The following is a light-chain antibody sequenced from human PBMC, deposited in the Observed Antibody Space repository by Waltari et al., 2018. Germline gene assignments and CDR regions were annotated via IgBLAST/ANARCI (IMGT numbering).Light chain of an antibody. CDR1: QNVSSNY. CDR2: AAS. J-gene: IGKJ2*01. CDR3: HQYGSSPNT. V-gene: IGKV3-20*01. Sequence: EIVLTQSPGTLSLSPGERATLSCRASQNVSSNYLAWYQQKPGQAPRLLIYAASRRATGIPDRVSGSGSGTDFTLTISRLEPEDFAVYYCHQYGSSPNTFGQGTKLDIK.